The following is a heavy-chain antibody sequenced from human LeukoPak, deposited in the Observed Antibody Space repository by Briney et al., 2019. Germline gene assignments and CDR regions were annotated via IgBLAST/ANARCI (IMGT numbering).Heavy chain of an antibody. CDR1: GGSFSGYY. CDR3: ARGPPLTYYDILTGHDAFDI. D-gene: IGHD3-9*01. Sequence: SETLSLTCAVYGGSFSGYYWSWIRQPPGKGLEWIGEINHSGSTNYNPSLKSRVTISVGTSKNQFSLKLSSVTAADTAVYYCARGPPLTYYDILTGHDAFDIWGQGTMVTVSS. V-gene: IGHV4-34*01. CDR2: INHSGST. J-gene: IGHJ3*02.